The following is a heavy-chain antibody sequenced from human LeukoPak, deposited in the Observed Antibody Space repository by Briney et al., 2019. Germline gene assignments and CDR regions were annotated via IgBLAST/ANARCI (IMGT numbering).Heavy chain of an antibody. D-gene: IGHD3-22*01. CDR3: ARDLYYDNSSYYYHDY. CDR2: ISGSGGST. Sequence: GGSLRLPCAASAFTFGTYAMSWVRQAPAKGLEWVSAISGSGGSTYYADSVKGRFTISRDNSKNTLYLQMNSLRAEDTAVYYCARDLYYDNSSYYYHDYWGQGTLVTVSS. CDR1: AFTFGTYA. J-gene: IGHJ4*02. V-gene: IGHV3-23*01.